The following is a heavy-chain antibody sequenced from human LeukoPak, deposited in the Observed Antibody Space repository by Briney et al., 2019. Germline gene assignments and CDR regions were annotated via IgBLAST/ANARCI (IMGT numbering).Heavy chain of an antibody. J-gene: IGHJ3*02. V-gene: IGHV4-59*12. D-gene: IGHD2-2*01. Sequence: SETLSLTCTVSGGSISSYYWSWIRQPPGKGLEWLGYIYYSGSTNYNPSLKSRVTISVDTSKNQFSLKLNSVTAADTAVYYCARGYCTSTSCYPPDAFDIWGQGTMVTVSS. CDR2: IYYSGST. CDR3: ARGYCTSTSCYPPDAFDI. CDR1: GGSISSYY.